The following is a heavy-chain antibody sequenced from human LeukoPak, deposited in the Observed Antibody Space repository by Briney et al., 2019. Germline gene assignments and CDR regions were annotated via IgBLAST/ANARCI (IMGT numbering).Heavy chain of an antibody. Sequence: SETLSLTCTVSGGSLRGDSINQYYWSWIRQPPGKGLEWIGYIYYTGSTTYSPSLKSRVSISIDVSTNQVSLKLSSVTTADTAIYYCARGGGDSRGTAFDFWGQGNLVIVSS. CDR1: GGSLRGDSINQYY. CDR3: ARGGGDSRGTAFDF. V-gene: IGHV4-61*01. CDR2: IYYTGST. J-gene: IGHJ4*02. D-gene: IGHD3-16*01.